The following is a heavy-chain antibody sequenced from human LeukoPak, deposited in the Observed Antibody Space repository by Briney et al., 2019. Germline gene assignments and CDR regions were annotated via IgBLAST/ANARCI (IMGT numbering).Heavy chain of an antibody. V-gene: IGHV4-39*01. J-gene: IGHJ4*02. CDR1: GGSISSSSYY. CDR2: INHSGST. D-gene: IGHD1-26*01. Sequence: PSETLSLTCSVSGGSISSSSYYWGWIRQPTGKGLEWIGEINHSGSTNYNPSLKSRVTISVDTSKNQFSLKLSSVTAADTAVYYCARHNFDRLRRATTNFDYWGQGTLVTVSS. CDR3: ARHNFDRLRRATTNFDY.